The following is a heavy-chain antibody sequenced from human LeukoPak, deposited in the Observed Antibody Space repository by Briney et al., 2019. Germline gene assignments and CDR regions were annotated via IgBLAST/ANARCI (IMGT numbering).Heavy chain of an antibody. D-gene: IGHD3-9*01. Sequence: PGGSLRLSCTASGFTFGDYAMSWFRQAPGKGLEWVGLIRSKAYGGTIEYGASVKGRFTISRDDSKSIAYLQMNSLKTEDTAVYYCTRDRGTIYYYGMDVWGQGTTVIVSS. CDR1: GFTFGDYA. CDR3: TRDRGTIYYYGMDV. V-gene: IGHV3-49*03. J-gene: IGHJ6*02. CDR2: IRSKAYGGTI.